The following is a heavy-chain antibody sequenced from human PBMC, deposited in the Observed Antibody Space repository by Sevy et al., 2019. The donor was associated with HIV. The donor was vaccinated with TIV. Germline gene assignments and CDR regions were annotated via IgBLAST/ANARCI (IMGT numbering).Heavy chain of an antibody. CDR2: INPNSGGT. CDR3: AREEVAYYYGIDV. J-gene: IGHJ6*02. V-gene: IGHV1-2*02. CDR1: GYTFTGYY. Sequence: ASLKVSCKASGYTFTGYYMHWVRQAPGQGLEWMGWINPNSGGTNYAQKFQGRVTMTRDTSISTAYMELSRLRSDDTAVYYCAREEVAYYYGIDVWGQGTTVTVSS.